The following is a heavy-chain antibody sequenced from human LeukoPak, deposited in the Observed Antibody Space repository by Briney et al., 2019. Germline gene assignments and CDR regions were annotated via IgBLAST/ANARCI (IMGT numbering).Heavy chain of an antibody. V-gene: IGHV4-31*03. D-gene: IGHD3-3*01. J-gene: IGHJ4*02. Sequence: SETLSLTCTVSGGSISSGGYYWSWIRQHPGKGLEWIGHIYYNGSTYYNPSLKSRVTISVDTSKNQFSLKLSSVTAADTAVYYCASTPDFWSGYYTGEGYYFDYWGQGTLVTVSS. CDR2: IYYNGST. CDR1: GGSISSGGYY. CDR3: ASTPDFWSGYYTGEGYYFDY.